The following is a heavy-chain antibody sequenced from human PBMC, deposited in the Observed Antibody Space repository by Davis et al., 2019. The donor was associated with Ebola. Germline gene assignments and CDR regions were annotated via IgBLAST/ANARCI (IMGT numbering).Heavy chain of an antibody. J-gene: IGHJ6*03. CDR1: GFTLSSYA. V-gene: IGHV3-48*04. CDR3: ARDGSPMDYYYMDV. Sequence: GESLKISCAASGFTLSSYAMTWVRQAPGKGLEWVSYISSSSSTIYYADSVKGRFTISRDNAKNSLYLQMNSLRAEDTAVYYCARDGSPMDYYYMDVWGKGTTVTVSS. CDR2: ISSSSSTI. D-gene: IGHD1-26*01.